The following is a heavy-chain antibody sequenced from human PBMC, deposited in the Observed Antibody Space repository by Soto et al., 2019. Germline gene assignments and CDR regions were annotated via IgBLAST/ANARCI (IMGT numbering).Heavy chain of an antibody. Sequence: QVHLQQWGAGLLKPSETLSLTCAVYGGSFSGYFWNWVRQPPGKGLEWIGEINHSGSTKYNPSLKRRVTLSVDTSKNQFSLRVFSVTAADTAVYYCARDLSGYYYGMDVWGQGTTVTVS. CDR1: GGSFSGYF. CDR2: INHSGST. V-gene: IGHV4-34*01. J-gene: IGHJ6*02. CDR3: ARDLSGYYYGMDV.